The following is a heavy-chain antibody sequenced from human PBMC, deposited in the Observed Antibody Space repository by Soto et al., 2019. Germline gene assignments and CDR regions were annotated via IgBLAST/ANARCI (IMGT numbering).Heavy chain of an antibody. CDR3: ARRVGSCSGTSCNGWFDP. CDR1: GDSISKTTSY. J-gene: IGHJ5*02. V-gene: IGHV4-39*01. Sequence: LSLTCSVSGDSISKTTSYWGWIRQPPGKGLEWIGTIYHSGSTYYNPSLMSRVTLSIDKSKNQFSLKLNSVTAADTAVYYCARRVGSCSGTSCNGWFDPWGQGTLVTVSS. D-gene: IGHD2-2*01. CDR2: IYHSGST.